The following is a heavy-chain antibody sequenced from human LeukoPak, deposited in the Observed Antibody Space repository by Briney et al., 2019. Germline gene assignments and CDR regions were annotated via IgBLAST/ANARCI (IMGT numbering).Heavy chain of an antibody. CDR2: IRYDGSNK. V-gene: IGHV3-30*02. J-gene: IGHJ4*02. Sequence: GGSLRLSCAASGFTFSSYGMHWVRQAPGKGLEWVAFIRYDGSNKYYADSVKGRFTISRDNSKNRLYLQMNSLRVEDTAVYYCAKDQFWFGESNAFDYWGQGTLVTVSS. CDR3: AKDQFWFGESNAFDY. CDR1: GFTFSSYG. D-gene: IGHD3-10*01.